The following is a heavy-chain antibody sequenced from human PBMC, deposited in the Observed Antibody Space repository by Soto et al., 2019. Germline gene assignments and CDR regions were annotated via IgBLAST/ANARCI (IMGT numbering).Heavy chain of an antibody. V-gene: IGHV6-1*01. J-gene: IGHJ4*02. Sequence: QSQTLSLTCAISGDSVSSNSAAWNWIRQSPSRGLEWLGRTYYRSKWYNDYAVSVKSRITINPDTSKNQFSLQLNSVTPEDTAVYYCARDLYRYSSGWYRYYFDYWGQGTLVTVSS. D-gene: IGHD6-19*01. CDR3: ARDLYRYSSGWYRYYFDY. CDR2: TYYRSKWYN. CDR1: GDSVSSNSAA.